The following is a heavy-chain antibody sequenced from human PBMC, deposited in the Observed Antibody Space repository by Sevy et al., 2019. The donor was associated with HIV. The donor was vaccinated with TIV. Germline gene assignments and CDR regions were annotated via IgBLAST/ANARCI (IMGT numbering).Heavy chain of an antibody. Sequence: GGSLRLSCAASGFTVSSNYMSWVRQAPGKGLEWVSIIYSGGSTYYADSVKGRFTISRDNSKNTLYLQMNSLRVEDTAVYYCTRHPGGPGDYWGQGTLVTVSS. CDR2: IYSGGST. V-gene: IGHV3-53*01. CDR3: TRHPGGPGDY. J-gene: IGHJ4*02. CDR1: GFTVSSNY. D-gene: IGHD3-10*01.